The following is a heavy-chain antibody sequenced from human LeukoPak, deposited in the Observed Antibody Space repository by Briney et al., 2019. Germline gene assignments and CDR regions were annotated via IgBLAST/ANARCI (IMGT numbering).Heavy chain of an antibody. CDR1: GYNFNTYD. CDR3: ARARGAPYRHPFVERIAPYYFDD. J-gene: IGHJ4*02. V-gene: IGHV1-8*01. D-gene: IGHD2-21*01. CDR2: MSPNSGNT. Sequence: ASVKVSCKASGYNFNTYDTNWVRQTGGQGLEWMGWMSPNSGNTAYAQKFQGRVTMSRNTSIATVYMEVSSLTSDDTAVYFCARARGAPYRHPFVERIAPYYFDDWGQGTLVTVSS.